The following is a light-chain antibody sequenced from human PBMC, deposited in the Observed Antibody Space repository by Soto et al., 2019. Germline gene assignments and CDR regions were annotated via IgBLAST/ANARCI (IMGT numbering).Light chain of an antibody. Sequence: QSALTQPASVSGSPGQSITISGTGTRGDLGSYNLVSWYQQSPRKAPKLLISEDTKRPSGISNRFSGSKSGNTASLTISGLQPEDEADYYCCSYAGSSTLIFGAGTKLTVL. V-gene: IGLV2-23*01. CDR3: CSYAGSSTLI. CDR2: EDT. CDR1: RGDLGSYNL. J-gene: IGLJ2*01.